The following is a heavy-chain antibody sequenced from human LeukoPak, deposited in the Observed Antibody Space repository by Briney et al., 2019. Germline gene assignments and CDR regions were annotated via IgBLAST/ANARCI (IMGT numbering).Heavy chain of an antibody. CDR2: IKQDGSEK. V-gene: IGHV3-7*01. Sequence: GGSLRLSCAASGFTFSNYWMSWVRQAPGKGLEWVANIKQDGSEKYYVDSVKGRFTISRDNAKNSLYLQMNSLRAEDTAVYYCARVKKDYGDYVYGGYYYYYMDVWGKGTTVTVSS. CDR3: ARVKKDYGDYVYGGYYYYYMDV. J-gene: IGHJ6*03. D-gene: IGHD5-12*01. CDR1: GFTFSNYW.